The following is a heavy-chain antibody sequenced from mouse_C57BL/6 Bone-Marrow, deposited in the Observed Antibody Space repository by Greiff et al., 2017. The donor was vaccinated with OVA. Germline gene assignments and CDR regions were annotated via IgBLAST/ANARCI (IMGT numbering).Heavy chain of an antibody. CDR1: GFTFSSYA. J-gene: IGHJ2*01. CDR3: TRARFDYYGSSFLDY. D-gene: IGHD1-1*01. V-gene: IGHV5-9-1*02. Sequence: EVKVVESGEGLVKPGGSLKLSCAASGFTFSSYAMSWVRQTPEKRLEWVAYISSGGDYIYYADTVKGRFTISRDNARNTLYLQMSSLKSEDTAMYYCTRARFDYYGSSFLDYWGQGTTLTVSS. CDR2: ISSGGDYI.